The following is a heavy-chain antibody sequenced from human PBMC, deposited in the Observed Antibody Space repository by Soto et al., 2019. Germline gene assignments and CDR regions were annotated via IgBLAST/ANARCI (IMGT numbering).Heavy chain of an antibody. CDR3: AKDKSEELWFGDAFDI. D-gene: IGHD3-10*01. CDR2: IRWNSGSI. Sequence: EVQLVESGGGLVQPGRSLRLSCAASGFTLDDYAMHWVRQAPGKGLEWVSGIRWNSGSIGYADSVKGRFTISRDNDKNSLYLQMNSLRAEDTALYYCAKDKSEELWFGDAFDIWGQGTMVTVSS. CDR1: GFTLDDYA. J-gene: IGHJ3*02. V-gene: IGHV3-9*01.